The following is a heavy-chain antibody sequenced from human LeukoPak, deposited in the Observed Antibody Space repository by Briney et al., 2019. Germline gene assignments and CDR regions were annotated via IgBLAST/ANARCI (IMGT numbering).Heavy chain of an antibody. V-gene: IGHV4-4*09. CDR3: ASQYYYDSSGYDY. D-gene: IGHD3-22*01. J-gene: IGHJ4*02. CDR1: GGSISSYY. Sequence: TPSETLSLTCTVSGGSISSYYWSWIRQPPGKGLEWIGYIYTSGSTNYNPSLKSRVTISVDTSKNQFSLKLSSVTAADTAVYYCASQYYYDSSGYDYWGQGTLVTVSS. CDR2: IYTSGST.